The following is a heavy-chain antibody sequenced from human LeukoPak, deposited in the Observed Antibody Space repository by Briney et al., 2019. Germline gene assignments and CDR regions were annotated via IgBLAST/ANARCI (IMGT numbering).Heavy chain of an antibody. CDR2: IYYTGST. V-gene: IGHV4-30-4*08. D-gene: IGHD3-22*01. CDR3: ATYYSHSSGYSYFDY. Sequence: PSETLSLTCTVSGGSINSGDFYWSWIRQPPGKGLEWIGYIYYTGSTYYNPSLKSRVTISIDTSKNQFSLRLSSVTAADTAVYYCATYYSHSSGYSYFDYWGQGALVTVSS. CDR1: GGSINSGDFY. J-gene: IGHJ4*02.